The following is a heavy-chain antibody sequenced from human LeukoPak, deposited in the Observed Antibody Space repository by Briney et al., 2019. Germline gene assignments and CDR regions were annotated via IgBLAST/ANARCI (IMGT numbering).Heavy chain of an antibody. D-gene: IGHD3-3*01. V-gene: IGHV4-59*01. CDR1: GGSISSYY. CDR3: ARARVLRFLEWLPNGFDP. CDR2: IYYSGST. Sequence: PSETLSLTCTVSGGSISSYYWSWIRQPPGKGLECIGYIYYSGSTNYNPPLKSRVTISVDTSKNQFSLKLSSVTAADTAVYYCARARVLRFLEWLPNGFDPWGQGTLVTVSS. J-gene: IGHJ5*02.